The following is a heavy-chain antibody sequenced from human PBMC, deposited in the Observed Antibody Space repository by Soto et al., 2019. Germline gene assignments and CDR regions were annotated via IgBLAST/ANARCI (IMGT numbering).Heavy chain of an antibody. CDR3: ARATSFSGHHGY. D-gene: IGHD2-8*02. Sequence: SDTLSLTCTVFGGSFSSGGYYWSWIRQLPGKGLEWIGYIYYSGSTYYNPSLKSRFTISLDTSKNQFSLKLSSVTAADTAVYYCARATSFSGHHGYWGQGTLVTVSS. CDR1: GGSFSSGGYY. CDR2: IYYSGST. J-gene: IGHJ4*02. V-gene: IGHV4-31*03.